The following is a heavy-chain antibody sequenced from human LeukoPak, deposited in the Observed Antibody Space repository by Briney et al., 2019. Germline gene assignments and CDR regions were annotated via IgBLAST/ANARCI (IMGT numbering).Heavy chain of an antibody. CDR1: GFTFSSYA. D-gene: IGHD2-15*01. CDR3: ARGGRGRPNYFDY. Sequence: GESLRLSCAASGFTFSSYAMHWVRQAPGKGLEWVAVISYDGSNKYYADSVKGRFTISRDNSKNTLYLQMNSLRAEDTAVYYCARGGRGRPNYFDYWGQGTLVTVSS. J-gene: IGHJ4*02. CDR2: ISYDGSNK. V-gene: IGHV3-30*04.